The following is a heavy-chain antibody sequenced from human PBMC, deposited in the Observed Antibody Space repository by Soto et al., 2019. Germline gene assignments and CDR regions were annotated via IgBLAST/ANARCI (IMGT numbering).Heavy chain of an antibody. Sequence: QVQLQESGPGLVKPSETLSLTCTVSGGSISSYYWSWIRQPPGKGLEWIGYIYYSGSTNYNPSLKSRVTISVDTSKNQFSLKLSSVTAADTAVYYCARHAGGDRTAYYYYYYMDVWGKGTTVTVSS. CDR3: ARHAGGDRTAYYYYYYMDV. D-gene: IGHD3-10*01. J-gene: IGHJ6*03. V-gene: IGHV4-59*08. CDR2: IYYSGST. CDR1: GGSISSYY.